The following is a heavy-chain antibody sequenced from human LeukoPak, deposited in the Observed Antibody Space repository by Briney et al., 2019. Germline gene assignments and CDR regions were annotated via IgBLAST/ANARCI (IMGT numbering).Heavy chain of an antibody. D-gene: IGHD1-7*01. CDR2: ISYDGSNK. CDR3: AKTYNWNYGGFDY. Sequence: GGSPRLSCAASGFTVSSNYMSWVRQAPGKGLEWVAVISYDGSNKYYADSVKGRFTISRDNSKNTLYLQMNSLRAEDTAVYYCAKTYNWNYGGFDYWGQGTLVTVSS. CDR1: GFTVSSNY. J-gene: IGHJ4*02. V-gene: IGHV3-30*18.